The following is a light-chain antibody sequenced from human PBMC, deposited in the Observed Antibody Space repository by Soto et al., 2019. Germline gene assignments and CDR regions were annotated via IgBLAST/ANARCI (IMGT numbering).Light chain of an antibody. CDR1: SSNIGGNS. V-gene: IGLV1-51*01. J-gene: IGLJ1*01. CDR2: DDD. CDR3: GSWDSSLSAYV. Sequence: QSVLTQPPSVSAAPGQRGTISCSGSSSNIGGNSVSWYQQLPGTAPKLLIYDDDKRPSGIPDRFSGSKSGTSATLGITGFQTGDEGDYYCGSWDSSLSAYVFGTGTKLTVL.